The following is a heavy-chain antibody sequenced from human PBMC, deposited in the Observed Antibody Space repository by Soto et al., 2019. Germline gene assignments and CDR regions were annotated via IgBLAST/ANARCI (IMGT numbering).Heavy chain of an antibody. Sequence: PSETLSLTCTVSGGSISSYYWSWIRQPPGKGLEWIGYIYYSGSTNYNPSLKSRVTISVDTSKNQFSLKLNSMTAADTAVYYCAREVRSSGWTWVFDYWGQGTLVTVSS. CDR2: IYYSGST. J-gene: IGHJ4*02. D-gene: IGHD6-19*01. CDR3: AREVRSSGWTWVFDY. CDR1: GGSISSYY. V-gene: IGHV4-59*12.